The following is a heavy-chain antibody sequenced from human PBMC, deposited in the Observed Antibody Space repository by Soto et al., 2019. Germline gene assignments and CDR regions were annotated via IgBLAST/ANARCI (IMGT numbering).Heavy chain of an antibody. CDR3: AHSPRYDDVWGSYRRPYYFDS. CDR2: IYWNDDK. CDR1: GFSLSTSGVG. Sequence: QITLKESGPTLVKPTQTLTLTCTFSGFSLSTSGVGVGWIRQPPGKALEWLALIYWNDDKRYSPSLKSRLTITKDTSKNQVVLTMTNMDPVDTATYYCAHSPRYDDVWGSYRRPYYFDSWGQGTLVTVSS. V-gene: IGHV2-5*01. J-gene: IGHJ4*02. D-gene: IGHD3-16*02.